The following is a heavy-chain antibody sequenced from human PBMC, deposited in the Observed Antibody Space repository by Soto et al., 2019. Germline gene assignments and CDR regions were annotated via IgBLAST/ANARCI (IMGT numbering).Heavy chain of an antibody. CDR3: ARKSQLPYDYYYYGMDV. Sequence: LSLTCTVSGGSISSGDYYWSWIRQPPGKGLEWIGYIYYSGSTYYNPSLKSRVTISVDTSKNQFSLKLSSVTAADTAVYYCARKSQLPYDYYYYGMDVWGQGTTVTVSS. CDR2: IYYSGST. D-gene: IGHD2-2*02. CDR1: GGSISSGDYY. V-gene: IGHV4-30-4*01. J-gene: IGHJ6*02.